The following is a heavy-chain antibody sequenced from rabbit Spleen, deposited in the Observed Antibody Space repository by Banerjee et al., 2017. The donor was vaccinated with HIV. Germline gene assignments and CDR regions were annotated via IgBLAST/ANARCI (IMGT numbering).Heavy chain of an antibody. V-gene: IGHV1S40*01. D-gene: IGHD4-2*01. J-gene: IGHJ4*01. CDR2: IDVSKSGNT. CDR3: ARDAAGREDFNL. Sequence: QSLEESGGDLVKPGASLTLTCKASGLDFSSSYWICWVRQAPGKGLEWIACIDVSKSGNTYYASWAKGRFTISKTSSTTVALQMTSLTVADTATYFCARDAAGREDFNLWGQGTLVTVS. CDR1: GLDFSSSYW.